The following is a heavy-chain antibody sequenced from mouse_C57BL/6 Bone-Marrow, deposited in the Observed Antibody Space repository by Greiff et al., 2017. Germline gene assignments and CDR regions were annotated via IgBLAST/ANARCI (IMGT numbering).Heavy chain of an antibody. J-gene: IGHJ2*01. CDR2: IDPSDSYT. CDR1: GYTFTSYW. Sequence: QVQLQQPGAELVMPGASVKLSCKASGYTFTSYWMHWVKQRPGQGLEWIGEIDPSDSYTNYNQKFKGKSTLTVDKSSSTAYMQLSSLTSEDSAVYYCAREGDDYDYFDYWGQRATLSVSS. CDR3: AREGDDYDYFDY. V-gene: IGHV1-69*01. D-gene: IGHD2-4*01.